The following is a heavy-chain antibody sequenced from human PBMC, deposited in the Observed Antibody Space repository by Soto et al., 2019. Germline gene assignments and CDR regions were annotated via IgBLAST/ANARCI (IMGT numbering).Heavy chain of an antibody. D-gene: IGHD6-13*01. CDR3: ARVWVSYRSSFGGWFDP. CDR1: GGSISSGGYS. V-gene: IGHV4-30-2*01. Sequence: PSETLSLTCAVSGGSISSGGYSWSWIRQPPGKGLEWIGYIYHSGSTYYNPSLKSRVTISVDRSKNQFSLKLSSVTAADTAVYYCARVWVSYRSSFGGWFDPWGQGTPVTVSS. J-gene: IGHJ5*02. CDR2: IYHSGST.